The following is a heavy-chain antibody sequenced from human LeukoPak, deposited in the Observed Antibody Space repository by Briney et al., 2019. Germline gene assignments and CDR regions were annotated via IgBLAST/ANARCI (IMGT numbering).Heavy chain of an antibody. V-gene: IGHV4-59*01. CDR1: GGSISSDY. D-gene: IGHD3-16*01. CDR2: IYFSGST. Sequence: SETLSLTCTVSGGSISSDYWSWIRQPPGKGLEWIGYIYFSGSTNYNPSLKSRVTISVDTSNTQLSLKLSSVTAADTAVYYCARGGGYFNYWGQGTLVTVSS. CDR3: ARGGGYFNY. J-gene: IGHJ4*02.